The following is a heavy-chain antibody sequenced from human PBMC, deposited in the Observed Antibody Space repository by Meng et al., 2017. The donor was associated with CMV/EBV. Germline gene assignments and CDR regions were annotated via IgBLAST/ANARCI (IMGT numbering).Heavy chain of an antibody. CDR2: ITPIFGVA. Sequence: SVKVSCKASGVTFSSCTLSWVRQAPGQGLEWMGGITPIFGVAQYAQNFQGRVTITADKSTSTAYMELSSLRSEDTAVYYCARQRVTIFGVVTLYYGMDVWGQGTTVTVSS. CDR3: ARQRVTIFGVVTLYYGMDV. V-gene: IGHV1-69*10. D-gene: IGHD3-3*01. J-gene: IGHJ6*02. CDR1: GVTFSSCT.